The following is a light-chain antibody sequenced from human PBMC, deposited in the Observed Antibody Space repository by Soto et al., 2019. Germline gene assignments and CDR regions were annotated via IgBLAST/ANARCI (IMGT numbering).Light chain of an antibody. J-gene: IGKJ1*01. Sequence: EIVLTQSPATLSLSPGERATLSCRASQSVSSYLAWYQQKPGQAPRLLIYDASNRATGIPARFSGSGSGTDFTLAISSLEPEDFEVYYCQQRRNWPPGTFGQGTKVDI. CDR1: QSVSSY. CDR2: DAS. CDR3: QQRRNWPPGT. V-gene: IGKV3-11*01.